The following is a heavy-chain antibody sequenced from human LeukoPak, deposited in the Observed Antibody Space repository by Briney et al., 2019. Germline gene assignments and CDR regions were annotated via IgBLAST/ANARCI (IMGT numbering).Heavy chain of an antibody. J-gene: IGHJ3*02. CDR3: ARGGGDTAMSPRGAFDI. Sequence: SETLSLTCAVYGGSFSGYYWSWIRQPPGKGLEWIGYIYYSGSTNYNPSLKSRVTISVDTSKNQFSLKLSSVTAADTAVYYCARGGGDTAMSPRGAFDIWGQGTMVTVSS. CDR2: IYYSGST. D-gene: IGHD5-18*01. V-gene: IGHV4-59*01. CDR1: GGSFSGYY.